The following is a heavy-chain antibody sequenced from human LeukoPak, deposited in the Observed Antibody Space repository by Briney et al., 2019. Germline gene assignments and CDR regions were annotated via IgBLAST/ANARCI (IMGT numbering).Heavy chain of an antibody. J-gene: IGHJ4*02. D-gene: IGHD3-3*01. CDR1: GFTFSSYS. Sequence: GGSLRLSCAASGFTFSSYSMHWARQAPGKGLEWVALMSNDGGNIQYAASVKGRFTISRDNSKNTLYLQMNSPRDEDTAVYFCARGGGSGAYLIDSWGQGTLVTVSS. CDR3: ARGGGSGAYLIDS. CDR2: MSNDGGNI. V-gene: IGHV3-30*01.